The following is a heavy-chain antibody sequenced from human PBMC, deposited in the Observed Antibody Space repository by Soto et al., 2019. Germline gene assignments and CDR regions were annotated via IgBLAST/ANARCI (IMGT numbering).Heavy chain of an antibody. CDR3: GREKGASGSRWVDP. D-gene: IGHD6-19*01. CDR1: GFTFSSYS. CDR2: ISSSSSYI. J-gene: IGHJ5*02. V-gene: IGHV3-21*01. Sequence: GGSLRLSCVASGFTFSSYSMNWVRQAPGKGLEWVSSISSSSSYIYYADSVKGRFTISRDNAKNSLYLQMNSLRAEDTAVYYCGREKGASGSRWVDPWGQGTLVTVSS.